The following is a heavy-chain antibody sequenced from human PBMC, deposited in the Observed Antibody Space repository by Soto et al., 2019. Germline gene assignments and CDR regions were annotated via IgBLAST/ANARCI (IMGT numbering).Heavy chain of an antibody. J-gene: IGHJ4*02. Sequence: HPGGSLRLSCAASGFTFSSYAMSWVRQAPGKGLEWVSAISGSGGSTYYADSVKGRFTISRDNSKNTLYLQMNSLRAEDTAVYYCATWIQLWYYFDYWGQGTLVTVSS. D-gene: IGHD5-18*01. CDR1: GFTFSSYA. CDR3: ATWIQLWYYFDY. CDR2: ISGSGGST. V-gene: IGHV3-23*01.